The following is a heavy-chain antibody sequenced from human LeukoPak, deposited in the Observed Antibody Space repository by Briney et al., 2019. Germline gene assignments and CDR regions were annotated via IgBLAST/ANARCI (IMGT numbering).Heavy chain of an antibody. CDR1: GFTFSSYV. Sequence: PGGSLRLSCAASGFTFSSYVMSWARQAPGKGLEWVAGISAAGRTTYYADSVKGRFTVSRDNPRNTLFLQMKSLRVEDTAIFYCTKADLYNAGDEVWGLGTLVTVSS. CDR3: TKADLYNAGDEV. CDR2: ISAAGRTT. V-gene: IGHV3-23*01. D-gene: IGHD7-27*01. J-gene: IGHJ4*02.